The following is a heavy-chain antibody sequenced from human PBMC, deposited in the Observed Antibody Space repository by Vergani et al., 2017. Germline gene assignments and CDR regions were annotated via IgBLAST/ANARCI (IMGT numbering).Heavy chain of an antibody. Sequence: QVQLVQSGAEVKKPGASVKVSCTASGYTFTSYYMHWVRQAPGQGLEWMGIINPSGGSTSYAQKFQGRVTMTRDTSTSTVYMELSSLRSEDTAVYYCARDGEMATTPDYWGQGTLVTVSS. CDR3: ARDGEMATTPDY. D-gene: IGHD5-24*01. CDR1: GYTFTSYY. J-gene: IGHJ4*02. V-gene: IGHV1-46*01. CDR2: INPSGGST.